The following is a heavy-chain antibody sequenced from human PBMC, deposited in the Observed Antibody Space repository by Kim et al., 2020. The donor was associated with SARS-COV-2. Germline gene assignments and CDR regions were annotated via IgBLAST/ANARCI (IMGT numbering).Heavy chain of an antibody. V-gene: IGHV3-30*18. J-gene: IGHJ4*01. D-gene: IGHD3-3*01. CDR1: GFTFSSYG. CDR3: AKGGYDFWSGYSDFDY. CDR2: ISYDGSNK. Sequence: GGSLRLSCAASGFTFSSYGMHWVRQAPGKGLEWVAVISYDGSNKYYADSVKGRFTISRDNSKNTLYLQMNSLRAEDTAVYYCAKGGYDFWSGYSDFDYWG.